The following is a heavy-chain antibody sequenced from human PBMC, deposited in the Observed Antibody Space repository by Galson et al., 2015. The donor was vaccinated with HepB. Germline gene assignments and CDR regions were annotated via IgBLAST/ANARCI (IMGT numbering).Heavy chain of an antibody. J-gene: IGHJ2*01. Sequence: SLRLSCAASGFTFRSYWMHWVRQAPGKGPVWVSRIDSDGSSTHYANSVRGRFTISRDNAKNTVYLQMNSLRAEDTAVYYCTRDITYYWYFDLWGRGTLVTVSS. CDR1: GFTFRSYW. D-gene: IGHD3-10*01. CDR2: IDSDGSST. V-gene: IGHV3-74*01. CDR3: TRDITYYWYFDL.